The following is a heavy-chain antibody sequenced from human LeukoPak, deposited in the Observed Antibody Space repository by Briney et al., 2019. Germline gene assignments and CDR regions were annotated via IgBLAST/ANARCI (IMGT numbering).Heavy chain of an antibody. CDR3: ARGWGSAMIRGLAGDS. J-gene: IGHJ5*02. Sequence: SETLSLTCAVYGGSLSSYYWSWIRQPPGKGLEWIGEINPVGLTNYNPSLKSRVTISADTSKSQFSLHVTSVTAADTAMYYCARGWGSAMIRGLAGDSWGQGTLVTVSS. V-gene: IGHV4-34*01. D-gene: IGHD3-10*01. CDR2: INPVGLT. CDR1: GGSLSSYY.